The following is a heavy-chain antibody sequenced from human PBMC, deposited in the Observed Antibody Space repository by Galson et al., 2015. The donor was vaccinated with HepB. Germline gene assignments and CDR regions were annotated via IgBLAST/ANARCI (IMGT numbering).Heavy chain of an antibody. Sequence: LSLTCNVSGFSIGSGDYFWTWIRQSPGKGLEWIGYIYYSGSTFYNPSLSSRVTISEDTSKNQFSLRLSYVTGADTATYFCARGGAYYGLDVWGQGPRSPSP. CDR2: IYYSGST. J-gene: IGHJ6*02. D-gene: IGHD4/OR15-4a*01. V-gene: IGHV4-30-4*08. CDR1: GFSIGSGDYF. CDR3: ARGGAYYGLDV.